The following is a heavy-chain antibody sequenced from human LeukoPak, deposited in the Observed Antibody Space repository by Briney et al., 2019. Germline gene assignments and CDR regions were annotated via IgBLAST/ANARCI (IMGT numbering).Heavy chain of an antibody. CDR3: ARDIGGTFFFDY. V-gene: IGHV3-21*01. J-gene: IGHJ4*02. D-gene: IGHD1-14*01. CDR1: GFTFSSYS. Sequence: GGSLRLSCAASGFTFSSYSMNWVRQAPGEGLEWVSSISSSSSYIYYADSVKGRFTISRDNAKNSLYLQMNSLRAEDTAVYYCARDIGGTFFFDYWGQGTLVTVSS. CDR2: ISSSSSYI.